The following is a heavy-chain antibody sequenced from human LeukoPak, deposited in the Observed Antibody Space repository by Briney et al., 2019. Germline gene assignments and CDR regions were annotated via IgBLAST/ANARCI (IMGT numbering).Heavy chain of an antibody. D-gene: IGHD6-19*01. CDR3: VRTSGWYSSWFDP. Sequence: GESLKISCKGSGYNFTTYWIGWVRQMPGKGLEWMGVMYPGKSETRYSPSFQGQVTISVDKSISTAYMQWSSLKASDTAIYYCVRTSGWYSSWFDPWGQGTLATVSS. CDR1: GYNFTTYW. V-gene: IGHV5-51*01. J-gene: IGHJ5*02. CDR2: MYPGKSET.